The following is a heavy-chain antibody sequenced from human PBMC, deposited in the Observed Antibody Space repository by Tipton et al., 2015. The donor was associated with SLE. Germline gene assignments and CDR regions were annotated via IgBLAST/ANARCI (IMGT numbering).Heavy chain of an antibody. D-gene: IGHD6-19*01. CDR3: ASGPGREWLVRFAY. Sequence: SLRLSCIGSGFTFSKDNMIWVRQAPGKGLEWISYITPGRESIFYSDSVKGRFTISRDNGNNAMFLQVNSLTVEDTAVYFCASGPGREWLVRFAYWGQGTLVTVSS. CDR2: ITPGRESI. J-gene: IGHJ4*02. V-gene: IGHV3-21*05. CDR1: GFTFSKDN.